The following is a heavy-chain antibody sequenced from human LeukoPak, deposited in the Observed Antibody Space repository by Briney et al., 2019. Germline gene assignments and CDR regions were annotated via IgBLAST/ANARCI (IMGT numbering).Heavy chain of an antibody. CDR1: GFTFSPYS. CDR2: ISSSSTAI. V-gene: IGHV3-48*01. J-gene: IGHJ4*02. CDR3: AREPYCSGGSCYRHFDY. Sequence: GGSLRLSCAASGFTFSPYSMNWVRQAPGKGLEWVSYISSSSTAIYYADSLKGRFTISRDNAENSLFLQMNSLRSAETAVYYCAREPYCSGGSCYRHFDYWGQGTLVTVSS. D-gene: IGHD2-15*01.